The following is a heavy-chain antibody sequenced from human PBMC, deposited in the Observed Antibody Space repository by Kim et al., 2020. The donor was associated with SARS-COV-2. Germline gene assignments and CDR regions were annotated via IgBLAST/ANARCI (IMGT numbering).Heavy chain of an antibody. CDR3: GREIAAAGPSQDYGMDV. Sequence: ASVKVSCKASGYTFTSYAMNWVRQAPGQGLEWMGWINTNTGNPTYAQGFTGRFVFSLDTSVSTAYLQISSLKAEDTAVYYCGREIAAAGPSQDYGMDVWGQGTTVTVSS. J-gene: IGHJ6*02. V-gene: IGHV7-4-1*02. D-gene: IGHD6-13*01. CDR2: INTNTGNP. CDR1: GYTFTSYA.